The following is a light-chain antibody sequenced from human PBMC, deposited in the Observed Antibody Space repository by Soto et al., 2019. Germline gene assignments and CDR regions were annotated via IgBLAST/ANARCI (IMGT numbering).Light chain of an antibody. Sequence: DIQMTQSPSSLSASVGDRVTITCRASQGISNSLAWYQQNAGKSPKLLIYAASNLQSGVPSRFSGSGSGTDLSLPISPLQPEDVATYYCQTYNSPRLTFAGGTKVEIK. CDR1: QGISNS. CDR3: QTYNSPRLT. CDR2: AAS. J-gene: IGKJ4*01. V-gene: IGKV1-27*01.